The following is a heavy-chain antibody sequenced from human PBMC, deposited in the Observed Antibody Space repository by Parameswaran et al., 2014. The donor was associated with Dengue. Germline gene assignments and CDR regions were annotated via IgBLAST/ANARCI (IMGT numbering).Heavy chain of an antibody. D-gene: IGHD2-2*01. CDR3: ARHCSTPACSTRGAMDV. CDR2: ISYLGNT. J-gene: IGHJ6*02. Sequence: ASETLSLTCTVSGGSISTSSYHWDWIRQPPGEGLEWLGAISYLGNTYYTPSLNDRVAISVDTSNNQLSLRLSSVTAADTAVYYCARHCSTPACSTRGAMDVWGQGTTVTVSS. V-gene: IGHV4-39*01. CDR1: GGSISTSSYH.